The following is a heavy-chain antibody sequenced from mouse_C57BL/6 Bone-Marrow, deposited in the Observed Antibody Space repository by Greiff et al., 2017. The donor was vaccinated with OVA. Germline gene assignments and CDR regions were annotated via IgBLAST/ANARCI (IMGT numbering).Heavy chain of an antibody. V-gene: IGHV5-9-1*02. CDR2: ISSGGDYI. D-gene: IGHD1-1*01. J-gene: IGHJ1*03. CDR1: GFTFSSYA. CDR3: TRVYYYGSSHYWYFDV. Sequence: EVQLVESGEGLVKPGGSLKLSCAASGFTFSSYAMSWVRQTPEKRLEWVAYISSGGDYIYYADTVKGRFTISRDNARNTLYLQMSSLKSEDTAMYYCTRVYYYGSSHYWYFDVWGTGTTVTVSS.